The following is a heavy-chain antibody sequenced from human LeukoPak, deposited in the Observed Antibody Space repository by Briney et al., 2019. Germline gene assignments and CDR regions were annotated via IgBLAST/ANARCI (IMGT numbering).Heavy chain of an antibody. D-gene: IGHD1-26*01. CDR3: ARDVGATPGYFDY. Sequence: SETLSLTCTVSGGSISSSSYYWGWIRQPPGKGLEWIGSIYYSGSTYYNPSLKSRVTISVDTSKNQFSLKLSSVTAADTAVHYCARDVGATPGYFDYWGQGTLVTVSS. CDR1: GGSISSSSYY. J-gene: IGHJ4*02. V-gene: IGHV4-39*07. CDR2: IYYSGST.